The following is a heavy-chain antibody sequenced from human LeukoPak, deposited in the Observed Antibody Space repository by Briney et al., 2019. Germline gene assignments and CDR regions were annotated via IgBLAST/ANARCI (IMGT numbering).Heavy chain of an antibody. Sequence: PSETLSLTCAVYGGSFSGYYWSWIRQPPGKGLEWIGEINHSGSTNYNPSLKRRVTISVDTSKNQFSLKLSSVTAADTAVYYCARVKGNFDYWGQGTLVTVSS. D-gene: IGHD3-10*01. CDR2: INHSGST. J-gene: IGHJ4*02. CDR3: ARVKGNFDY. V-gene: IGHV4-34*01. CDR1: GGSFSGYY.